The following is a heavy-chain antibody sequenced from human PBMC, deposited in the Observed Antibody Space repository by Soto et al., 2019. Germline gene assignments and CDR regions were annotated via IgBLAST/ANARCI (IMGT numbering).Heavy chain of an antibody. D-gene: IGHD3-3*01. CDR1: GFTFSSYA. V-gene: IGHV3-23*01. CDR3: AKDAGFWSGSSRGRIHFDY. Sequence: GSLRLSCAASGFTFSSYAMSWVRQAPGKGLEWVSAISGSGGSTYYADSVKGRFTISRDNSKNTLYLQMNSLRAEDTAVYYCAKDAGFWSGSSRGRIHFDYWGQGTLVTVSS. J-gene: IGHJ4*02. CDR2: ISGSGGST.